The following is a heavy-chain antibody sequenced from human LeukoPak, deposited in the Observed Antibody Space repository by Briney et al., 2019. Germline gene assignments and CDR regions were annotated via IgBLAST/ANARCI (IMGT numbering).Heavy chain of an antibody. Sequence: GASVKVSCKASGYTFSGYYMHWVRQAPGQGLEWMGWINPTTSDTLYAQEFQGRVTLTSDTSISTAYMELNRLRSDDTAIYYCAKVIAGAVAFDYWGQGTLVTVSS. J-gene: IGHJ4*02. CDR3: AKVIAGAVAFDY. V-gene: IGHV1-2*02. CDR2: INPTTSDT. CDR1: GYTFSGYY. D-gene: IGHD6-19*01.